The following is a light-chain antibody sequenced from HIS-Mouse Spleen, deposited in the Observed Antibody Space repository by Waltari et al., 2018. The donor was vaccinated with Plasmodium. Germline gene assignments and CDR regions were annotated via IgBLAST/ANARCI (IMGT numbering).Light chain of an antibody. CDR1: QSVSSSY. CDR3: QQYGSSPIT. J-gene: IGKJ5*01. Sequence: EIALTQSPRTLSLSPGERATLSCRASQSVSSSYLAWYQQNPGQAPRLLILGASSRATGIPDRFSGSGSGTDFTLTISRLEPEDFAVYYCQQYGSSPITFGQGTRLEIK. CDR2: GAS. V-gene: IGKV3-20*01.